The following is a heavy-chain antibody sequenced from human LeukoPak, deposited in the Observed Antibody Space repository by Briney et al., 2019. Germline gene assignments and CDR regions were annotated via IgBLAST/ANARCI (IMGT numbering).Heavy chain of an antibody. J-gene: IGHJ5*02. D-gene: IGHD3-10*01. CDR1: GESFSGYY. V-gene: IGHV4-34*01. Sequence: SETLSLTCAVYGESFSGYYWSWIRQPPGKGLEWIVEINHSGSINLNPSLKSRVTISVDTSKNQFYVKLSSVTAADTAVYYCARVGSYITMVRGLSRWFDPWGQGTLVTVS. CDR2: INHSGSI. CDR3: ARVGSYITMVRGLSRWFDP.